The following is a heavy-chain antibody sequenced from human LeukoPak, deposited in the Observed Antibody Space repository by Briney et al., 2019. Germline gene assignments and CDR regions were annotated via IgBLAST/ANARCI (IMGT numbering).Heavy chain of an antibody. CDR2: INHSGST. Sequence: SETLSLTCAVYGGSFSGYYWSWIRQPPGKGLEWIGEINHSGSTNYNPSLKSRVTISVDTSKNQFSLKLSSVTAADTAVYYCARVVYYDSSGYYTPGVYYYYYYGMDVWGQGTTVTVSS. CDR1: GGSFSGYY. J-gene: IGHJ6*02. V-gene: IGHV4-34*01. CDR3: ARVVYYDSSGYYTPGVYYYYYYGMDV. D-gene: IGHD3-22*01.